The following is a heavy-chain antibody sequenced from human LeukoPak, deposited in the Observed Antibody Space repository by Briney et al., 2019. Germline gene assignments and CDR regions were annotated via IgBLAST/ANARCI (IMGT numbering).Heavy chain of an antibody. V-gene: IGHV3-21*05. J-gene: IGHJ4*02. CDR1: GFTFSSYA. CDR2: ISSSVYT. CDR3: ARDRMGSSGWYRTFDY. D-gene: IGHD6-19*01. Sequence: TGGSLRLSCAASGFTFSSYAMHWVRQAPGKGLEWVSYISSSVYTNYADSVKGRFTISRDNAKNSLYLQMNSLRAEDTAVYYCARDRMGSSGWYRTFDYWGQGTLVTVSS.